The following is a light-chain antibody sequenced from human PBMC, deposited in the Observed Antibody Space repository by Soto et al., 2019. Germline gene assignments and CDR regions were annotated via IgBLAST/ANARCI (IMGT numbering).Light chain of an antibody. V-gene: IGKV3-15*01. CDR2: DTS. CDR1: QIVSGN. Sequence: EIVMTQSPDTLSVSPGERATLSCRASQIVSGNLAWYQQKPGQAPRLLIYDTSTRATGIPARFSGSGSGTEFTLTISSLQSEDFAVYYCQQYNNWPPITFGQGTRLEIK. J-gene: IGKJ5*01. CDR3: QQYNNWPPIT.